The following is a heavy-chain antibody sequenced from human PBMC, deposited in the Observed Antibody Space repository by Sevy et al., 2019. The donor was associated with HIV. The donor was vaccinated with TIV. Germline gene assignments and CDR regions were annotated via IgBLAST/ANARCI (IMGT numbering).Heavy chain of an antibody. CDR2: INENSSKK. V-gene: IGHV3-7*01. Sequence: GGSLRLSCAASGFTFSSYWMSWVRQAPGKGLEWVANINENSSKKNYVDSVRGRFTISRDNAKNTVYLEMNSLRGEDTAGYYCAGRGFFEYWVQGTLVTVSS. D-gene: IGHD3-22*01. CDR1: GFTFSSYW. CDR3: AGRGFFEY. J-gene: IGHJ4*02.